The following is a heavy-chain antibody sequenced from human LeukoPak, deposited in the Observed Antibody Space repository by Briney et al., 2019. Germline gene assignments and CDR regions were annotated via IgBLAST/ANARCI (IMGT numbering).Heavy chain of an antibody. CDR3: ARGSIVGAPDVAFDY. CDR1: GYTLTSYY. D-gene: IGHD1-26*01. J-gene: IGHJ4*02. Sequence: ASVKVSCKASGYTLTSYYMHWVRQAPGQGLEWMGIINPSGGSTSYAQKFQGRVTMTRDTSTSTVYMELSSLRSEDTAVYYCARGSIVGAPDVAFDYGGQGTLVTVSS. CDR2: INPSGGST. V-gene: IGHV1-46*01.